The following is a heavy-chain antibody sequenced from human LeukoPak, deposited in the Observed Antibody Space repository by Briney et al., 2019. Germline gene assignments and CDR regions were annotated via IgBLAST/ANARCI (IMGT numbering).Heavy chain of an antibody. Sequence: ASVKVSCQASGYTFTGYYMHWVRQAPGQGLEWMGRINPNSGGTNYAQKFQGMVTMTRDTSISTSYMEQSRLRSDDTAVYYCSRDELEWLTDYYYYYGMEVWGEGATVTVSS. V-gene: IGHV1-2*06. CDR2: INPNSGGT. D-gene: IGHD3-3*01. CDR1: GYTFTGYY. CDR3: SRDELEWLTDYYYYYGMEV. J-gene: IGHJ6*01.